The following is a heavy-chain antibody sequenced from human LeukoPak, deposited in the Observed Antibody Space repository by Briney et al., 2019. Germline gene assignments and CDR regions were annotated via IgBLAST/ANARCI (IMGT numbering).Heavy chain of an antibody. Sequence: PSETLSLTCAVSGYSISSGYYWGWIRQPPGKGLEWIGSIYHSGSTYYNPSPKSRVTISVDTSKNQFSLKLSSVTAADTAVYYCARDSRAGYSSGWYLIDYWGQGTLVTVSS. CDR3: ARDSRAGYSSGWYLIDY. CDR1: GYSISSGYY. J-gene: IGHJ4*02. V-gene: IGHV4-38-2*02. D-gene: IGHD6-19*01. CDR2: IYHSGST.